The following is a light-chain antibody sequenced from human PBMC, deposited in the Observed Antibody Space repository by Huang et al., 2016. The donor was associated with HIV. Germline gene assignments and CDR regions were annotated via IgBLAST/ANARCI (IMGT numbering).Light chain of an antibody. J-gene: IGKJ2*01. Sequence: EVMMTQSPATLSVSLGDKASLSCGASQRVGVNLAWYQQKPGQAPTLLIYGASDRATGISARFSGSGSGTDFTLTISSLQSEDSAVYFCQQYDKWPGTFGQGTRLQI. CDR2: GAS. CDR1: QRVGVN. CDR3: QQYDKWPGT. V-gene: IGKV3-15*01.